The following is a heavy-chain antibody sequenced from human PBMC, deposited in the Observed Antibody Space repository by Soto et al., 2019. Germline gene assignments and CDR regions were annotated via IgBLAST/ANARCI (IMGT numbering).Heavy chain of an antibody. CDR3: ARAAYYDSCGYYYGTDY. J-gene: IGHJ4*02. D-gene: IGHD3-22*01. Sequence: QVQLVQSGAEVKKPGSSVKVSCKASGGTFSSYAISWVRQAPGQGLEWMGGIIPIFGTANYAQKFQGRVTITADKSTSTAYMELSSLRSEDTAVYYCARAAYYDSCGYYYGTDYWGQGTLVTVSS. CDR1: GGTFSSYA. V-gene: IGHV1-69*06. CDR2: IIPIFGTA.